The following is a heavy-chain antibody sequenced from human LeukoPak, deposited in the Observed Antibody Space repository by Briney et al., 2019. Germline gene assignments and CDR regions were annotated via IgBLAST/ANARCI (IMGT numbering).Heavy chain of an antibody. D-gene: IGHD4-11*01. Sequence: GGSLRLSCAASGFTFGSYAMSWVRQAPGKGLEWVSAITGGGDRAFYADSVKGRFTLSRDNSMNTLSLQMNSLRAEDTAVYYCAKGMVTTGFEPWGQGTLVTVSS. V-gene: IGHV3-23*01. J-gene: IGHJ5*02. CDR3: AKGMVTTGFEP. CDR1: GFTFGSYA. CDR2: ITGGGDRA.